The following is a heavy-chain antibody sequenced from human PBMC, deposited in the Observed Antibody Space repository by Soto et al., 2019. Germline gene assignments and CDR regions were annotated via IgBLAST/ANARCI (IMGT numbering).Heavy chain of an antibody. V-gene: IGHV4-34*01. D-gene: IGHD2-15*01. J-gene: IGHJ4*02. Sequence: PSQTLSLTCSVYGECLNGYYWTWIRQPPGKGLEWIGEIHHSGSTSYNPSLKSRVNMSIDLSKNQFSLRLTSVTAADTAVYYCARGLGATDYWGQGTLVTVSS. CDR1: GECLNGYY. CDR2: IHHSGST. CDR3: ARGLGATDY.